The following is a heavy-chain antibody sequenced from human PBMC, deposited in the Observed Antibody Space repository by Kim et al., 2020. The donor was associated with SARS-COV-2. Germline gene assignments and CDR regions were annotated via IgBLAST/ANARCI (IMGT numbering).Heavy chain of an antibody. J-gene: IGHJ6*02. V-gene: IGHV3-33*05. CDR3: ARDRKFGFNYYYYGMDV. CDR1: GFTFSSYG. D-gene: IGHD3-10*01. CDR2: ISYDGSNK. Sequence: GGSLRLSCAASGFTFSSYGMHWVRQAPGKGLEWVAVISYDGSNKYYADSVKGRFTISRDNSKNTLYLQMNSLRAEDTAVYYCARDRKFGFNYYYYGMDVWGQGTTVTVSS.